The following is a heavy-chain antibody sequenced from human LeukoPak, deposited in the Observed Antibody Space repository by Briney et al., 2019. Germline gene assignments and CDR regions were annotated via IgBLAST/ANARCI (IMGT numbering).Heavy chain of an antibody. J-gene: IGHJ5*02. Sequence: SVKVSCRTSGGTFRSHTFSWVRQAPGQGLEWMGKITPVIDTANYAQTFQGRVSIYADKSTTTVYMDLSGLRPDDTAVYYCTRVNLRGSNYNWFDPWGQGTRVTVSS. CDR3: TRVNLRGSNYNWFDP. CDR2: ITPVIDTA. CDR1: GGTFRSHT. D-gene: IGHD3-10*01. V-gene: IGHV1-69*08.